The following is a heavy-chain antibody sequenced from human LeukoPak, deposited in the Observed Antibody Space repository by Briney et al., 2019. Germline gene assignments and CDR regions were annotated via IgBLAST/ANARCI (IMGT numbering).Heavy chain of an antibody. CDR2: INPNSGGT. CDR1: GYTFTVYY. V-gene: IGHV1-2*02. Sequence: SVKVSCKASGYTFTVYYMHWVRQPPGQGLEWMGWINPNSGGTNYAQKFRGRVHMPRDTSISSAYMELNRLRSDDTAVYYCARAENAVTTCFDYWGQGTPVTASS. CDR3: ARAENAVTTCFDY. D-gene: IGHD4-17*01. J-gene: IGHJ4*02.